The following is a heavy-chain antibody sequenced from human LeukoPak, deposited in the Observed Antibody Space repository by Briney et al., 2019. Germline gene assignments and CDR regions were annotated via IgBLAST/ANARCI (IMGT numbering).Heavy chain of an antibody. J-gene: IGHJ4*02. CDR2: IKQDGREK. Sequence: GGSLRLSCVASGFTFSNYWMSWVRQAPGKGLEWVANIKQDGREKSYVGSVTGRFTISRDNAKNSLYMQMNSLRAEDTAVYYCARNLPAADYWGQGTLVTVSS. V-gene: IGHV3-7*01. CDR1: GFTFSNYW. CDR3: ARNLPAADY. D-gene: IGHD2-2*01.